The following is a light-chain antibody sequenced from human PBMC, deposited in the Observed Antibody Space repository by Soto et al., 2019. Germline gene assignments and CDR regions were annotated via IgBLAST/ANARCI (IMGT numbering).Light chain of an antibody. CDR3: QHYGSSPFT. Sequence: EIVLTQSPGTLSLSPGERATLSCRASQSVNNNYLVWYQQNPGQPPRLLIYGASSRATGNPDRFSGSGSGTDFTLTSTRLEPEDLAVYYCQHYGSSPFTFGPGTKVDIK. V-gene: IGKV3-20*01. J-gene: IGKJ3*01. CDR1: QSVNNNY. CDR2: GAS.